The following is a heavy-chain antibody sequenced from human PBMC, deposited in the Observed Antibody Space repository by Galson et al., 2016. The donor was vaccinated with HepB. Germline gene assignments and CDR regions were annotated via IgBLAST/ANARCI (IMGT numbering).Heavy chain of an antibody. CDR1: GFTFSYYG. CDR2: IWYDGSNK. D-gene: IGHD4-17*01. Sequence: SLRLSCATSGFTFSYYGMHWFRQAPGKGLEWVAVIWYDGSNKYYADSVKGRFTISRDNYKKTLYLQMNSLRAEDTAVYYCVRELYGDFVPYYFEYWGQGTLVTVSS. J-gene: IGHJ4*02. CDR3: VRELYGDFVPYYFEY. V-gene: IGHV3-33*01.